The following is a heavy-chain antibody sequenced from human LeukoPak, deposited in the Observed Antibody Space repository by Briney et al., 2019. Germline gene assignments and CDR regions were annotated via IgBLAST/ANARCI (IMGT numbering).Heavy chain of an antibody. CDR1: GYTFTGYY. D-gene: IGHD6-13*01. V-gene: IGHV1-2*02. CDR2: INPNSGGT. J-gene: IGHJ4*02. CDR3: ARPYIAAADHTPDY. Sequence: GASVKVSCKASGYTFTGYYMHWVRQAPGRGLEWMGWINPNSGGTNYAQKFQGRVTMTRDTSISTAYMELSRLRSDDTAVYYCARPYIAAADHTPDYWGQGTLVTVSS.